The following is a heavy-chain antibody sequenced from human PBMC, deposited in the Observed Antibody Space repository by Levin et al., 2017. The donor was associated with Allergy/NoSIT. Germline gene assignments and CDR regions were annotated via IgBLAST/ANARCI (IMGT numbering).Heavy chain of an antibody. CDR3: AREGHMTERVVVMMYAAFDY. CDR1: GGSISNYF. V-gene: IGHV4-4*07. CDR2: IYSSGST. D-gene: IGHD2-8*01. Sequence: SDTLSLTCAVSGGSISNYFWSWIRQPAGKGLEWIGRIYSSGSTSYNPSLKSRVTMSVDTSKNQFSLKLTSVTAADTAVYYCAREGHMTERVVVMMYAAFDYWGQGTLVTVSS. J-gene: IGHJ4*02.